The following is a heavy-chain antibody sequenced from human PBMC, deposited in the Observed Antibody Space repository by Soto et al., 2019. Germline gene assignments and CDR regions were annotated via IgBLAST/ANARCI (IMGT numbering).Heavy chain of an antibody. V-gene: IGHV4-39*02. CDR1: GDSTSTSSYY. CDR3: ARLAYSGYLQT. D-gene: IGHD1-26*01. J-gene: IGHJ1*01. Sequence: SETLSLTCDVSGDSTSTSSYYWGWIRQPPGKGLEWIASIYYSGATYYNPSLQSRVTISVDTSNNRFSLTLSSLTAADTAVYFCARLAYSGYLQTWGQGSPVTVSS. CDR2: IYYSGAT.